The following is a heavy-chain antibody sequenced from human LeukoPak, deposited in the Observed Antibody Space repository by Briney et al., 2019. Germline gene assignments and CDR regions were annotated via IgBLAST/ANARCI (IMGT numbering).Heavy chain of an antibody. V-gene: IGHV3-66*01. D-gene: IGHD3-10*01. CDR1: GFTVSSYY. Sequence: HPGGSLRLSCAASGFTVSSYYMNWVRQAPGKGLEWISVIDSGDRTYYADSVMGGFTIYRDNSWNTLYLLMKSVRAEDTAVYYRARDRRVRGVMWNSKSVGFDIWGHGTMVTVSS. CDR2: IDSGDRT. J-gene: IGHJ3*02. CDR3: ARDRRVRGVMWNSKSVGFDI.